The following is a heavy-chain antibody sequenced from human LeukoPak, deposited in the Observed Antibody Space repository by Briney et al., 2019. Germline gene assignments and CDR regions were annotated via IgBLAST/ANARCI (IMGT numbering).Heavy chain of an antibody. V-gene: IGHV4-34*01. Sequence: SETLSLTCAVYGGSFSGYYWSWIRQPPGKGLEWIGEINHSGSTNYNPSLNSRVTISGYTSKNQFSLKLSSVTAADTAVYFCARVGYSYVINDVSRTGLGAYPTKYYYHMDFWGKGTTVTVSS. D-gene: IGHD5-18*01. CDR1: GGSFSGYY. CDR2: INHSGST. J-gene: IGHJ6*03. CDR3: ARVGYSYVINDVSRTGLGAYPTKYYYHMDF.